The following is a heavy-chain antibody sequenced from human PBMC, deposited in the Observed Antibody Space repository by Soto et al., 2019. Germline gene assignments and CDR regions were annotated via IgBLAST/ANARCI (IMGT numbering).Heavy chain of an antibody. J-gene: IGHJ4*02. CDR2: ISGSGGST. CDR1: GFTFSSYA. D-gene: IGHD3-3*01. V-gene: IGHV3-23*01. Sequence: EVQLLESGGGLVQPGGSLRLSCAASGFTFSSYAMSWVRQAPGKGLEWVSAISGSGGSTYYADSVKGRFTISRDNSKNTLYLQMNSLRAEDTAVYYCAKERRITIFGVVRTYYFDYWGQGTLVTVSS. CDR3: AKERRITIFGVVRTYYFDY.